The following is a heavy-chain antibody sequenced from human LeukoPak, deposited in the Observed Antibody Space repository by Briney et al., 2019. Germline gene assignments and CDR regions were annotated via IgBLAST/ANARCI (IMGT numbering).Heavy chain of an antibody. V-gene: IGHV3-23*01. J-gene: IGHJ4*02. CDR2: ISTSGDRT. CDR1: GFSIKNYW. CDR3: ARDGSLDY. D-gene: IGHD2-15*01. Sequence: GGSLRLSCAASGFSIKNYWMHWVRQAPGKGLEWVSAISTSGDRTYYAESVKGRFSISRDNSKNTLSLQMNSLRAEDTAVYYCARDGSLDYWGQGTLVTVSS.